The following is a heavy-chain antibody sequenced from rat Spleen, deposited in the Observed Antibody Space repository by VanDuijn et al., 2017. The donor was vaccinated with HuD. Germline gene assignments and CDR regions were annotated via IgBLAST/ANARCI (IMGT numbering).Heavy chain of an antibody. V-gene: IGHV5-22*01. J-gene: IGHJ3*01. CDR3: ARVASTWEAIWFTY. CDR2: IVDDGSNT. Sequence: EVQLVESGGGLVQPGRSMKLSCAASGLSFSNYDMAWVRQAPKKGLEWVAAIVDDGSNTFYRASVKGRFTISRDNAKSTLYLQVDSPRSEDTASYYCARVASTWEAIWFTYWGQGTLVTVSS. D-gene: IGHD5-1*01. CDR1: GLSFSNYD.